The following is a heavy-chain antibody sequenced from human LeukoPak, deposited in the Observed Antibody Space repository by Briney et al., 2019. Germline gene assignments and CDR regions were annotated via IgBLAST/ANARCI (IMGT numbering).Heavy chain of an antibody. CDR1: GGTFSSYA. D-gene: IGHD3-10*01. Sequence: SVKVSSKASGGTFSSYAISWVRQAPGQGLEWMGRIIPILGIANYAQKFQGRVTITADKSTSTAYMELSSLRSEDTAVYYCATQGYGSGSYPDYWGQGTLVIVSS. J-gene: IGHJ4*02. CDR3: ATQGYGSGSYPDY. V-gene: IGHV1-69*04. CDR2: IIPILGIA.